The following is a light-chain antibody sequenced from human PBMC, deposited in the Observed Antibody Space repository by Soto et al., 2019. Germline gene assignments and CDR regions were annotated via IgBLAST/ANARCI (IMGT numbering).Light chain of an antibody. Sequence: DIQMTQSPSTLSASVGDRVTITCRASQSISSWLAWYQQKPGKAPKLLIYDASSLESGVPSRFSGSGSGTEFPLTISSLQPDDVATYYRQQYNSRGTFGQGTKVEIK. CDR3: QQYNSRGT. J-gene: IGKJ1*01. CDR1: QSISSW. V-gene: IGKV1-5*01. CDR2: DAS.